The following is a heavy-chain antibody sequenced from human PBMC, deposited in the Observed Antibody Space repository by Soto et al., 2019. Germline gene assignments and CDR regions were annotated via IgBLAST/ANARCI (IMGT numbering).Heavy chain of an antibody. D-gene: IGHD6-6*01. CDR1: GYSFTSYW. CDR3: AREGNLEYSSSSSGYYYYYYGMDV. CDR2: IDPSDSYT. Sequence: GESLKISCKGSGYSFTSYWISWVRQMPGKGLEWMGRIDPSDSYTNYSPSFQGHVTIPADKSISTAYLQWGSLKASDTAMYYCAREGNLEYSSSSSGYYYYYYGMDVWGQGTTVTVSS. J-gene: IGHJ6*02. V-gene: IGHV5-10-1*01.